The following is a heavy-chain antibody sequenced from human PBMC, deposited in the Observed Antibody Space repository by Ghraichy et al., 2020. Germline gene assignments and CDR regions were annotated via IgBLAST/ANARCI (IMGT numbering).Heavy chain of an antibody. Sequence: SVKVSCKASGGTFSSYAISWVRQAPGQGLEWMGGIIPIFGTANYAQKFQGRVTITADKSTSTAYMELSSLRSEDTAVYYCARSSGWYEQYLDYWGQGTLVTVSS. CDR1: GGTFSSYA. CDR2: IIPIFGTA. CDR3: ARSSGWYEQYLDY. V-gene: IGHV1-69*06. D-gene: IGHD6-19*01. J-gene: IGHJ4*02.